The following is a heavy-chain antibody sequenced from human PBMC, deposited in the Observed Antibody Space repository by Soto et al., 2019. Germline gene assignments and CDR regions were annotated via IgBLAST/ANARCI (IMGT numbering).Heavy chain of an antibody. CDR2: IYHSGST. D-gene: IGHD5-18*01. Sequence: SETLSLTCAVSGGSISSGGYSWSWIRQPPGKGLEWIGYIYHSGSTYYNPSLKSRVTISVDRSKNQFSLKLSSVTAADTAVYYCARLTDTAMVNAFDIWGQGTMVTVSS. CDR3: ARLTDTAMVNAFDI. J-gene: IGHJ3*02. V-gene: IGHV4-30-2*02. CDR1: GGSISSGGYS.